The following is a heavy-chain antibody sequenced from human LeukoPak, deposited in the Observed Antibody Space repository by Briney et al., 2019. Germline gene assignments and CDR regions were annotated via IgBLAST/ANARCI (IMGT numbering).Heavy chain of an antibody. CDR1: GFTFSRYW. D-gene: IGHD6-19*01. Sequence: GGSLRLSCATSGFTFSRYWMSWVRQIPGKGLEWVASIKQDGSEEKFADSVKGRFTIYRDNAKNSVDLQMNSLGAEDTAVYFCATTVRLAGQGYFDYWGQGTLVTVSS. V-gene: IGHV3-7*01. CDR3: ATTVRLAGQGYFDY. J-gene: IGHJ4*02. CDR2: IKQDGSEE.